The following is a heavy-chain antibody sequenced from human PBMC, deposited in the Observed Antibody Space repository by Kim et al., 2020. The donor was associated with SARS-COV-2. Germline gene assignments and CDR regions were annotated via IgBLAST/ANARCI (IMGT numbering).Heavy chain of an antibody. CDR3: ARHINGSWVYNWFDP. Sequence: SETLSLTCTVSGGSIGSSSYYWGWIRQPPGKGLEWIGSIYYSGSTYYNPSLKSRVTISVDTSKNQFSLKLSSVTAADTAVYYCARHINGSWVYNWFDPWG. V-gene: IGHV4-39*01. J-gene: IGHJ5*02. CDR1: GGSIGSSSYY. CDR2: IYYSGST. D-gene: IGHD6-13*01.